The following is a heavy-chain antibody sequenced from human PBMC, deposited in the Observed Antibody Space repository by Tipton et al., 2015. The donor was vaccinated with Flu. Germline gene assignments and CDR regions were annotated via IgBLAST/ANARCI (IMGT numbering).Heavy chain of an antibody. D-gene: IGHD6-13*01. J-gene: IGHJ4*02. Sequence: TLSLTCIVSGYSISSGYYWGWIRQPPGKGLEWIGSIYHSGRTYYNPSLKSRVTISVDTSKNQFSLKLSSVTAADTAVYYCARAIYISSSWYVGGGDPKKNDCWGQGTLVTVSS. CDR2: IYHSGRT. CDR3: ARAIYISSSWYVGGGDPKKNDC. CDR1: GYSISSGYY. V-gene: IGHV4-38-2*02.